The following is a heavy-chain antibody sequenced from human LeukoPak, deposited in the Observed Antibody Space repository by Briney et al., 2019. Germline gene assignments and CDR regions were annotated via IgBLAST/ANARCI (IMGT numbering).Heavy chain of an antibody. CDR2: ISSSSSYI. CDR3: ARDSCSSTSCHPAMDY. CDR1: GFTFSSYS. D-gene: IGHD2-2*01. V-gene: IGHV3-21*01. Sequence: GGSLRLSCAASGFTFSSYSMNWVRQAPGKGLEWVSSISSSSSYIHYADSVKGRFTISRDNAKNSLYLQMNSLRAEDTAVYYCARDSCSSTSCHPAMDYWGQGTLVTVSS. J-gene: IGHJ4*02.